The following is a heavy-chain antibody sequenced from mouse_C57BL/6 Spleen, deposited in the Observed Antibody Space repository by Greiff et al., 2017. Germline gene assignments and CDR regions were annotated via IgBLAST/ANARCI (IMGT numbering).Heavy chain of an antibody. CDR2: ISDGGSYT. V-gene: IGHV5-4*01. D-gene: IGHD2-1*01. CDR3: ARDPDGNYDAMDY. CDR1: GFTFSSYA. J-gene: IGHJ4*01. Sequence: DVKLVESGGGLVKPGGSLKLSCAASGFTFSSYAMSWVRQTPEKRLEWVATISDGGSYTYYPDNVKGRFTISRDNAKNNLYLQMSHLKSEDTAMYYCARDPDGNYDAMDYWGQGTSVTVSS.